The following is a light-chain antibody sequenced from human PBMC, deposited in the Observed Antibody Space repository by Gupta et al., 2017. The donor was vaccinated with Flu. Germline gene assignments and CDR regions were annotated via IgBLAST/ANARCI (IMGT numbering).Light chain of an antibody. V-gene: IGLV2-8*01. CDR2: DVS. CDR3: SSYAGSNNWV. J-gene: IGLJ3*02. CDR1: SCDVGAYNY. Sequence: QSALTQPSSASGSPGQSVTFPCTGTSCDVGAYNYVSWYQPRPGKAPKVVICDVSKRPSGVPDRFSGSRSGNTAFLTVAGLQAEAEASYYCSSYAGSNNWVFGGGTKLAVL.